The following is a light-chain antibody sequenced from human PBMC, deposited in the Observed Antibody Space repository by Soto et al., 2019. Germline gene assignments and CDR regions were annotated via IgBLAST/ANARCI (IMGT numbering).Light chain of an antibody. J-gene: IGLJ2*01. Sequence: QSVLTQPPSVSGAPGQRVTISCTGSSSNIGACHAVHWYQQLPGTDPQLLIHSNNNRPSGVHDRFSGSKSGTSASLAIAGLKADDEADYYCQSYDPTLRTSLFGGGTTLTVL. CDR3: QSYDPTLRTSL. CDR2: SNN. CDR1: SSNIGACHA. V-gene: IGLV1-40*01.